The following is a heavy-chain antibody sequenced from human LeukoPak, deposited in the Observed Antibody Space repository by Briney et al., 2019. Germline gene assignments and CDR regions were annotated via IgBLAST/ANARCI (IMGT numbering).Heavy chain of an antibody. J-gene: IGHJ4*02. D-gene: IGHD6-19*01. CDR1: GYSISSGYY. CDR2: FYRSGST. V-gene: IGHV4-38-2*02. Sequence: SETLSLTCTVSGYSISSGYYWGWIRQPPGKGLEWIVSFYRSGSTYYNPSLKSRVTISVDTSKNLFSLKLSSVTAADTAVYFCAVFSSGWSYFDSWGQGTLVTVSS. CDR3: AVFSSGWSYFDS.